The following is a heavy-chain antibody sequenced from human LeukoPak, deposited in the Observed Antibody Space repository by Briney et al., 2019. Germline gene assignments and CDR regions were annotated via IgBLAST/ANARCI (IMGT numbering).Heavy chain of an antibody. J-gene: IGHJ4*02. V-gene: IGHV3-48*01. D-gene: IGHD2-2*01. CDR2: ISSSSSTI. CDR3: ARGWQDIVVVPAAMTAFDY. Sequence: GGSLRLSCAASGFTFSSYSMNWVRQAPGKGLEWVSYISSSSSTIYYADSVKGRFTISRDNAKNSLYLQMNSLRAEDTAMYYCARGWQDIVVVPAAMTAFDYWGQGTLVTVSS. CDR1: GFTFSSYS.